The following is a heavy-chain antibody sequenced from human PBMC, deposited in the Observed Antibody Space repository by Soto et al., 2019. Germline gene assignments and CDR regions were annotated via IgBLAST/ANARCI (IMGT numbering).Heavy chain of an antibody. J-gene: IGHJ4*02. Sequence: QVQLVESGGGVVRPGRSLRLSCAGSGFTFSSYNMHWVRQAPGKGLEWVAVISYEGNHKFYADSVKGRFTISRDNSKDTLYLQMNSLRTDDTAVYYCAKFGGGYFDYWGQGTPVTVSS. V-gene: IGHV3-30*18. CDR2: ISYEGNHK. D-gene: IGHD3-10*01. CDR1: GFTFSSYN. CDR3: AKFGGGYFDY.